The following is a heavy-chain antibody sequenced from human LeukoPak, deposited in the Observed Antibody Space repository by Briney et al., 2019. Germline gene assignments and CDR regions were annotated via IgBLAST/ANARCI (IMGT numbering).Heavy chain of an antibody. D-gene: IGHD3-3*01. CDR1: GGSISSYY. CDR2: IYYSGST. Sequence: SETLSLTCTVSGGSISSYYWSWIRQPPGKGLEWIGYIYYSGSTNYNPSLKSRVTISVDTSKNQFSLKLSSVTAADTAVYYCARQSLTIFGVVIIDYYFDYWGQGTLVTVSS. V-gene: IGHV4-59*08. CDR3: ARQSLTIFGVVIIDYYFDY. J-gene: IGHJ4*02.